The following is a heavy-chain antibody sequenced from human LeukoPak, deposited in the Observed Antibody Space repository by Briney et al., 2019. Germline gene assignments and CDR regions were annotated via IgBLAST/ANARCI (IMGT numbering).Heavy chain of an antibody. Sequence: ASVKVSCKASGYTFTSYAMHWVRQAPGQRLEWMGWINAGNGNTKYSQKSQGRVTITRDTSASTAYMELSSLRSEDTAVYYCARDGPYGGRPSYYYYYGMDVWGQGTTVTVSS. J-gene: IGHJ6*02. CDR3: ARDGPYGGRPSYYYYYGMDV. V-gene: IGHV1-3*01. D-gene: IGHD4-23*01. CDR2: INAGNGNT. CDR1: GYTFTSYA.